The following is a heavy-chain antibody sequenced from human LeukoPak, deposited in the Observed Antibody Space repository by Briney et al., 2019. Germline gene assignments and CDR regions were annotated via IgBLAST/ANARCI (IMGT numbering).Heavy chain of an antibody. CDR3: ARVVGYPGSRGWFDP. J-gene: IGHJ5*02. CDR2: INSDGSST. CDR1: GFTFSSYW. D-gene: IGHD1-26*01. V-gene: IGHV3-74*01. Sequence: GGSLRLSRAASGFTFSSYWMHWVRQAPGKGLVWVSRINSDGSSTSYADSVKGRFTISRDNAKNTLYLQMNSLRAEDTAVYYCARVVGYPGSRGWFDPWGQGTLVTVSS.